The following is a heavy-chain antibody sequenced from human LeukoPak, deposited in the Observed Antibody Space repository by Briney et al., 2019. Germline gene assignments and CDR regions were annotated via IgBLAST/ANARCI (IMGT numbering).Heavy chain of an antibody. CDR3: AKSGLNRFDY. Sequence: GGSLRLSCAASGFTFSRYGMHWVRQAPGKGLEGVAFIRYDGSNKYYADSVKGRFTISRENSKNTLYLQMNSLRVEDTAVYYCAKSGLNRFDYWGQGTLVTVSS. CDR1: GFTFSRYG. V-gene: IGHV3-30*02. D-gene: IGHD2-15*01. CDR2: IRYDGSNK. J-gene: IGHJ4*02.